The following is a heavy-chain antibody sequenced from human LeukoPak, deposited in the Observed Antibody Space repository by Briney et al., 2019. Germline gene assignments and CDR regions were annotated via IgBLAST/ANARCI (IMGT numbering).Heavy chain of an antibody. J-gene: IGHJ3*02. Sequence: SETLSLTCAGYGGSFRGYYWSWIRQPPGKGLEWIGEINHSRSTNYNASLKSRVTISVDTSKNQFSLKLSSVTAADTAVYYCARVLVYSNYRMDAFDIWGQGTMVSVSS. D-gene: IGHD4-11*01. CDR2: INHSRST. CDR3: ARVLVYSNYRMDAFDI. CDR1: GGSFRGYY. V-gene: IGHV4-34*01.